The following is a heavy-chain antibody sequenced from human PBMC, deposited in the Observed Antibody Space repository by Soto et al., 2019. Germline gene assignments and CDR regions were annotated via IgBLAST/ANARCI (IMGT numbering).Heavy chain of an antibody. D-gene: IGHD2-8*01. CDR3: ARTGGPSKGYCTNGVCPGYDY. V-gene: IGHV1-69*13. CDR1: GGTFSSYA. J-gene: IGHJ4*02. CDR2: IIPIFGTA. Sequence: ASVKVSCKASGGTFSSYAISWVRQAPGQGLEWMGGIIPIFGTANYAQKFQGRVTITADESTSTAYMELSSLRSEDTAVYYCARTGGPSKGYCTNGVCPGYDYWGQGTLVTVS.